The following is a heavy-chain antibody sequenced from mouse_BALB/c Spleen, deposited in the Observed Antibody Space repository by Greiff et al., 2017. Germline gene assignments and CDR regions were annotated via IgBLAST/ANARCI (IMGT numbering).Heavy chain of an antibody. J-gene: IGHJ4*01. Sequence: QVQLKQSGAELVRPGVSVKISCKGSGYTFTDYAMHWVKQSHAKSLEWIGVISTYYGDASYNQKFKGKATMTVDKSSSTAYMELARLTSEDSAIYYCARGYYGSSYDYAMDYWGQGTSVTVSS. V-gene: IGHV1S137*01. CDR1: GYTFTDYA. D-gene: IGHD1-1*01. CDR2: ISTYYGDA. CDR3: ARGYYGSSYDYAMDY.